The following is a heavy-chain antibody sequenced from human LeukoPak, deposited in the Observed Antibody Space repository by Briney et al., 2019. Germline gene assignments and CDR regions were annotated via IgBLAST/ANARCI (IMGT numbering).Heavy chain of an antibody. CDR2: IYWDDDK. CDR1: GFSLSTRGVG. D-gene: IGHD3-3*01. CDR3: ALHSEVGVVNDY. V-gene: IGHV2-5*02. Sequence: SGPTLVNPTQTLTLTCTFSGFSLSTRGVGVGWIRQPPGKALEWLPLIYWDDDKRYSPSLKSRLTITKDTSKNQVVLTMTNMDPVDTATYYCALHSEVGVVNDYWGQGTLVTVSS. J-gene: IGHJ4*02.